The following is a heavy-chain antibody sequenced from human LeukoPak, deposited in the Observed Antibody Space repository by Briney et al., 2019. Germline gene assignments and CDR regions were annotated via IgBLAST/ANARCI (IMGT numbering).Heavy chain of an antibody. Sequence: PSETLSLTCTVSGGSISSGPYYWGWIRQPPGKGLEWIGNIYYGENTYYNPSLKSRVTISIDTSKNQFYLKLSSLTAADTAVYYCAREGLYISSSWFVPGEPYFDYWGQGTLVTVSS. V-gene: IGHV4-39*02. D-gene: IGHD6-13*01. CDR2: IYYGENT. J-gene: IGHJ4*02. CDR3: AREGLYISSSWFVPGEPYFDY. CDR1: GGSISSGPYY.